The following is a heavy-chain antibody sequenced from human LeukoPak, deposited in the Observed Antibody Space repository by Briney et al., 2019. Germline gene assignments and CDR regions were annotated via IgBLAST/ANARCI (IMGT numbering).Heavy chain of an antibody. Sequence: GSLRLSCAASGFTFSSYAMHWVRQAPGKGLEWVAVISYDGSNKYYADSVKGRFTISRDNSKNTLYLQMNSLRAEATAVYYCARDSGYGYFDYWGQGTLVTVSS. D-gene: IGHD5-12*01. CDR2: ISYDGSNK. CDR1: GFTFSSYA. V-gene: IGHV3-30*04. CDR3: ARDSGYGYFDY. J-gene: IGHJ4*02.